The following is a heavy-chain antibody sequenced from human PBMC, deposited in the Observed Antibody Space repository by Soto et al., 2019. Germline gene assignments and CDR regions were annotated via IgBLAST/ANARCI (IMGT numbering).Heavy chain of an antibody. V-gene: IGHV4-30-2*01. D-gene: IGHD3-22*01. CDR3: ARGGVDYYDSSGYYFSPYYFDY. Sequence: QLQLQESGSGLVKPSQTLSLTCAVSGGSISSGGYSWSWIRQPPGKGLEWIGYIYHSGSTYYNPSLKSRVTKSVDRSKNQFSLKLSYVTAADTAVYYCARGGVDYYDSSGYYFSPYYFDYWGQGTLVTVSS. J-gene: IGHJ4*02. CDR2: IYHSGST. CDR1: GGSISSGGYS.